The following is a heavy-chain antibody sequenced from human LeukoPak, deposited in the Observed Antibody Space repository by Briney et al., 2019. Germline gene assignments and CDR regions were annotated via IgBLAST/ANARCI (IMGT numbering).Heavy chain of an antibody. J-gene: IGHJ5*02. CDR2: ISSSGSTI. CDR1: GFTFSSYA. D-gene: IGHD2-21*02. CDR3: ARGVVVTAIPDWFDP. Sequence: PGGSLGLSCAASGFTFSSYAMSWVRQAPGKGLEWVSYISSSGSTIYYADSVKGRFTISRDNAKNSLYLQMNSLRAEDTAVYYCARGVVVTAIPDWFDPWGQGTLVTVSS. V-gene: IGHV3-48*03.